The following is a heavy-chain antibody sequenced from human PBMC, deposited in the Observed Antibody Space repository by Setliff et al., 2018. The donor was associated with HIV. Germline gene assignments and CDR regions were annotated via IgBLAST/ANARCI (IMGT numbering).Heavy chain of an antibody. CDR3: AGFSYNFWVYRFDH. V-gene: IGHV4-34*09. CDR2: INHSGST. Sequence: PSETLSLTCAVFGGSFTDIGGSFTDYYWIWIRQSPGKGLEWIGEINHSGSTHYTPPLKSRVTMSIDTSTQQFFLNVTSVTAADTAVYYCAGFSYNFWVYRFDHWGQGALVTVSS. D-gene: IGHD3-3*01. J-gene: IGHJ4*02. CDR1: GGSFTDIGGSFTDYY.